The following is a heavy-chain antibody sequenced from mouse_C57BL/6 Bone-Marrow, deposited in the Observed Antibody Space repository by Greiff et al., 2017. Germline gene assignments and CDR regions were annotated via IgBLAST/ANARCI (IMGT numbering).Heavy chain of an antibody. CDR3: AREDYGSSYEGWYFDV. CDR2: IYPSDSET. CDR1: GYTFTSYW. Sequence: VQLQQPGAELVRPGSSVKLSCKASGYTFTSYWMDWVKQRPGQGLEWIGNIYPSDSETHYNQKFKDKATLTVDKSSSTAYMQLSSLTSEDSAVYYCAREDYGSSYEGWYFDVWGTGTTVTVSS. D-gene: IGHD1-1*01. J-gene: IGHJ1*03. V-gene: IGHV1-61*01.